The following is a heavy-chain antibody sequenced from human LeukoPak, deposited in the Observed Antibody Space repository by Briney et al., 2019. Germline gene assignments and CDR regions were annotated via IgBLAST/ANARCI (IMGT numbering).Heavy chain of an antibody. D-gene: IGHD2-15*01. Sequence: GGSLRLSCAASGFTFSSYWMSWVRQAPGKGLEWVANIKQDGSEKYYVDSVKGRFTISRDNAKNSLYLHMNSLRAEDTAVYYCARARRGYCSGGSCYRGLNYFDYWGQGTLVTVSS. CDR1: GFTFSSYW. CDR3: ARARRGYCSGGSCYRGLNYFDY. V-gene: IGHV3-7*01. J-gene: IGHJ4*02. CDR2: IKQDGSEK.